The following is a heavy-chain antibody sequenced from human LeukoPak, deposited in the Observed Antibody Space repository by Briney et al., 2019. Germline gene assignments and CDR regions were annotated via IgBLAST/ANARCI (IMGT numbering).Heavy chain of an antibody. CDR3: ARDRSSTIEDYFDY. V-gene: IGHV3-7*01. CDR2: KKKDGSEE. J-gene: IGHJ4*02. CDR1: TFTISNYW. D-gene: IGHD6-13*01. Sequence: TGGSLRLSCVASTFTISNYWMSWVRQAPGKGLEWVANKKKDGSEEYYVDSVKGRFIISRDNAKNSLYLQMNSLRAEDTAVCYCARDRSSTIEDYFDYWGQGTLVTVSS.